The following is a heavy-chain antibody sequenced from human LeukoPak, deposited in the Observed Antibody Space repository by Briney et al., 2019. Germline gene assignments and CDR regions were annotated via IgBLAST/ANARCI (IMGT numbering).Heavy chain of an antibody. V-gene: IGHV3-11*04. J-gene: IGHJ6*04. CDR2: ISGSGGST. Sequence: PGGSLRLSCAASGFTFSDYYMNWIRQAPGKGLEWVSAISGSGGSTYYADSVKGRFTISRDNAKNSLYLQMNSLRAEDTAVYYCAELGIAMIGGVWGKGTTVTISS. CDR3: AELGIAMIGGV. CDR1: GFTFSDYY. D-gene: IGHD3-10*02.